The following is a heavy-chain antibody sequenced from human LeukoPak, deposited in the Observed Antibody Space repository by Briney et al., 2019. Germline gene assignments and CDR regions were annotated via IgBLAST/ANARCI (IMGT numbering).Heavy chain of an antibody. CDR2: INAGNGNT. V-gene: IGHV1-3*01. CDR3: AKLSGYSYGSNFDY. Sequence: ASVKVSCKASGHTFTSYAMHWVRQAPGQRLEWMGWINAGNGNTKYSQKFQGRVTITRDTSASTAYMELSSLRSEDTAVYYCAKLSGYSYGSNFDYWGQGTLVTVSS. CDR1: GHTFTSYA. J-gene: IGHJ4*02. D-gene: IGHD5-18*01.